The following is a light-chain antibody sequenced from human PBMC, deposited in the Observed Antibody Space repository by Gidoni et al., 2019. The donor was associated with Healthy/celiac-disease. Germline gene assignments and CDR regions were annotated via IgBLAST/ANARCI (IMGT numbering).Light chain of an antibody. CDR2: DAS. Sequence: EIVLTQSPATLSLSPGESATLSCRASQSVSSYLAWYQQTPGQAPRLLIYDASNRATGIPARFSGSGSGTDFTLTISSLVPEDFAVYYCQQRSNWPRTFGQGTKVEIK. CDR3: QQRSNWPRT. CDR1: QSVSSY. V-gene: IGKV3-11*01. J-gene: IGKJ1*01.